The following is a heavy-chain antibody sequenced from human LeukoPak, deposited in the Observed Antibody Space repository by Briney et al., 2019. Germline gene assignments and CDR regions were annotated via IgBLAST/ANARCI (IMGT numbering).Heavy chain of an antibody. CDR1: GYTFTGYY. Sequence: ASVKVSCKASGYTFTGYYMHWVRQARGQGLEWMGWINPNSGGTNYAQKFQGRVTMTRDTSISTAYMELSRLRSDDTAVYYCARDRGSSPLRNYFDYWGQGTLVTVSS. J-gene: IGHJ4*02. V-gene: IGHV1-2*02. CDR2: INPNSGGT. CDR3: ARDRGSSPLRNYFDY. D-gene: IGHD6-13*01.